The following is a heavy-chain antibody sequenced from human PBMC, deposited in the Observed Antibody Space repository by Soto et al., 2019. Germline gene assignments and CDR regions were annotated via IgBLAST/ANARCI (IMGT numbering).Heavy chain of an antibody. CDR1: GFTLSDYY. CDR3: ASGVKQWLVGGDYYYYYSDV. D-gene: IGHD6-19*01. V-gene: IGHV3-11*01. Sequence: QVQLVESGGGLAKPGGSLRLSCEASGFTLSDYYMSWIRQAPGKGLEWISYISSSGTIIYYADSVKGRFTISRDNAKKSLYLQMTSLRAEDTAVYYCASGVKQWLVGGDYYYYYSDVWGKGTTVTVSS. J-gene: IGHJ6*03. CDR2: ISSSGTII.